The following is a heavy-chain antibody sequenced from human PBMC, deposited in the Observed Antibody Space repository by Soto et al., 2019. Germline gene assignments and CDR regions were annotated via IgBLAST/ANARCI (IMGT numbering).Heavy chain of an antibody. V-gene: IGHV1-69*08. D-gene: IGHD3-10*01. CDR2: IVHMLGIV. J-gene: IGHJ4*01. CDR1: EDTFTSYT. Sequence: QVQLVQSGAEVRKPGSSVKVSCKASEDTFTSYTISWVRQAPEQGLEWMGRIVHMLGIVDYAQKFQGRVTLTADKSTNTAYMEVSSLRFDDTAVYYCARDNMVRGLIAPSHYWGQGTLVTVSS. CDR3: ARDNMVRGLIAPSHY.